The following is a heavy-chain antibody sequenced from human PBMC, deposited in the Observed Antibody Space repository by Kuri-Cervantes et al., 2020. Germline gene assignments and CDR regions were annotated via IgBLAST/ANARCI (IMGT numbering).Heavy chain of an antibody. D-gene: IGHD2-8*01. CDR3: ASTKRGSNAFDV. CDR1: GFTFSSYW. J-gene: IGHJ3*01. V-gene: IGHV3-7*01. Sequence: ETLSLTCAASGFTFSSYWMSWVRQAPGKGLEWVANIKQDGSEKYYVDSVKGRFTISRDNAKNTLYLQMNSLRAEDTAVYYCASTKRGSNAFDVWGQGTMVTVSS. CDR2: IKQDGSEK.